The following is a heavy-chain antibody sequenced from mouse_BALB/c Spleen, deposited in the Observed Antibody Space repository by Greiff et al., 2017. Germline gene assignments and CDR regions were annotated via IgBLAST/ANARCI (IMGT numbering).Heavy chain of an antibody. D-gene: IGHD2-4*01. Sequence: QVQLQQSGAELVRPGVSVKISCKGSGYTFTDYAMHWVKQSHAKSLEWIGVISTYYGDASYNQKFKGKATMTVDKSSSTAYMELARLTSEDSAVYYCARWEGLRRVDYWGQGTTLTVSS. CDR3: ARWEGLRRVDY. CDR2: ISTYYGDA. CDR1: GYTFTDYA. V-gene: IGHV1S137*01. J-gene: IGHJ2*01.